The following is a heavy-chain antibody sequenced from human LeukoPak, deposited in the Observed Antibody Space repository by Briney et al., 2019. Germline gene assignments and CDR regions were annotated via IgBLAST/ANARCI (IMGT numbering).Heavy chain of an antibody. CDR1: GFTFSSYG. CDR2: IRYDGSNK. CDR3: AKDGRGSGYFPDY. V-gene: IGHV3-30*02. J-gene: IGHJ4*02. Sequence: GGSLRLSCAASGFTFSSYGMHWVRQAPGKGLEWVAFIRYDGSNKYYADSVKGRFTISRDNSKNTLYLQMNSLRPEDSAVHYCAKDGRGSGYFPDYWGQGTLVTVSS. D-gene: IGHD3-22*01.